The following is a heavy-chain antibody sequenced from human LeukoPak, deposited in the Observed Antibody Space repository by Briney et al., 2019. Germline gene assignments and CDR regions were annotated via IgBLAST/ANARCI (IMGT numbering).Heavy chain of an antibody. D-gene: IGHD2-2*01. Sequence: PGGSLRLSCAASGFTFDDYAMQWIRQAPGKGLEWVSLISGDGGSAYYADSVKGRFTISRDNSKNSLYLQMNSLRIEDTALYYCAKSQGYCSSTSCRPYSSSWPFNYWGQGTLVTVSS. V-gene: IGHV3-43*02. CDR3: AKSQGYCSSTSCRPYSSSWPFNY. CDR2: ISGDGGSA. CDR1: GFTFDDYA. J-gene: IGHJ4*02.